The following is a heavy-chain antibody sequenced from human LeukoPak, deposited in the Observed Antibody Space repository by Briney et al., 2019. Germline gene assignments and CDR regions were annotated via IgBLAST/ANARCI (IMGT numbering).Heavy chain of an antibody. CDR1: GFTFSNYW. Sequence: GGSLRLSCAASGFTFSNYWMTWVRQAPGKGLEWVANIKQDGIEKYYEDSVKGRFTISRDNAKNSLFLQMDSLSAEDTAVYYCARITTRYFDYWGQGTLVTVSS. CDR3: ARITTRYFDY. D-gene: IGHD1-1*01. V-gene: IGHV3-7*05. J-gene: IGHJ4*02. CDR2: IKQDGIEK.